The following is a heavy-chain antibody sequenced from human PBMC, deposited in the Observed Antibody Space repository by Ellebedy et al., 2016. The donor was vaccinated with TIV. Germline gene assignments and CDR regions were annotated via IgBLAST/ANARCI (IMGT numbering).Heavy chain of an antibody. V-gene: IGHV1-18*04. CDR2: ISAYNGNT. CDR1: GYTFTSYG. D-gene: IGHD6-19*01. Sequence: AASVKVSCKASGYTFTSYGISWVRQAPGQGLEWMGWISAYNGNTNYAQKLQGRVTMTTDTSTSTAYMELRSLRSDDTAVYYCARSVSSGWYGIGAFDIWGQGTMVTVSS. CDR3: ARSVSSGWYGIGAFDI. J-gene: IGHJ3*02.